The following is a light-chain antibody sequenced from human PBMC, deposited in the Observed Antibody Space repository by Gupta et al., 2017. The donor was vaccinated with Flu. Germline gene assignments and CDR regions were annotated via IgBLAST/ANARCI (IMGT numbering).Light chain of an antibody. Sequence: GTSSDVGGYNYVSWYQQHPGKAPKLMIYDVSNRPSGVSNRFSGSKSGNTASLTISGLQAEDEADYYCSSYTSSVVVFGGGTKLTVL. CDR3: SSYTSSVVV. CDR2: DVS. V-gene: IGLV2-14*04. CDR1: SSDVGGYNY. J-gene: IGLJ2*01.